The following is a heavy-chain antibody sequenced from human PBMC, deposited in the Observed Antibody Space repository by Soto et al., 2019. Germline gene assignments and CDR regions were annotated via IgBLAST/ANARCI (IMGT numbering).Heavy chain of an antibody. CDR3: AKDRNYPRDQFHY. D-gene: IGHD1-7*01. CDR1: GFTFSTYA. CDR2: ISANGQGI. J-gene: IGHJ4*02. V-gene: IGHV3-23*01. Sequence: GVSLRLSCAASGFTFSTYALSWVRQAPGKGLEWVSAISANGQGIYYADSVRGRFTISRDNSKNTIFLHMDSLGAEDTAVYYCAKDRNYPRDQFHYWGQGTLVTVSS.